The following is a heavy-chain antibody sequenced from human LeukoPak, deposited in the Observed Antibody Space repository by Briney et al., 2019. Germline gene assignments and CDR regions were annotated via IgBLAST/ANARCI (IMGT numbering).Heavy chain of an antibody. CDR2: IIPIFGTA. Sequence: SVKVSCKASGGTFSSYAISWVRQAPGQGLEWMGGIIPIFGTANYAQKFQGRVTITADESTSTAYMELSSLRSEDTAVYSCARDKDIVVVPAHKKGTVFDPWGRGTLVTVSS. V-gene: IGHV1-69*01. D-gene: IGHD2-2*01. J-gene: IGHJ5*02. CDR3: ARDKDIVVVPAHKKGTVFDP. CDR1: GGTFSSYA.